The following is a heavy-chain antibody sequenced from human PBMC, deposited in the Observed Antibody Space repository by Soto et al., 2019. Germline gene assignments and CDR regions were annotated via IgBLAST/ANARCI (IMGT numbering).Heavy chain of an antibody. J-gene: IGHJ4*02. Sequence: PWETLSLTCAVSNFSLSKEYYWGWLRQPPGKGLEWIGSIHQSGSPYYNPSLKSRLTISIDMSKKQFSLRLSSVTAADTAVYYCARDLEAGFFDYWGQGTLVTVSS. CDR1: NFSLSKEYY. CDR3: ARDLEAGFFDY. CDR2: IHQSGSP. V-gene: IGHV4-38-2*02. D-gene: IGHD3-3*01.